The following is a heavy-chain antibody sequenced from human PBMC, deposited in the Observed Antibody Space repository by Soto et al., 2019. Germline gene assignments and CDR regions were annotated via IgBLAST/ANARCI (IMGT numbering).Heavy chain of an antibody. D-gene: IGHD3-22*01. CDR3: ARDYYDSSGYSPFDY. J-gene: IGHJ4*02. V-gene: IGHV3-74*03. CDR2: LSPGGGYT. CDR1: GFTFSRFW. Sequence: GGSLRLSCVASGFTFSRFWMNWVRQVPGKGLEWVSRLSPGGGYTKYADSVKGRSTISRDNAKNTLYLQMNSLRAEDTAVYYCARDYYDSSGYSPFDYWGQGTLVTVSS.